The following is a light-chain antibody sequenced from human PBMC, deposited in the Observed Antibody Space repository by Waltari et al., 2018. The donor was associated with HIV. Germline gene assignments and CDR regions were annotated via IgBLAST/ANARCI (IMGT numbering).Light chain of an antibody. Sequence: QSELTQSPSASGTPGQRVTISCSGSRSNIGTNSVNWYQQLPGTAPKLLIYSNSRRPSGGPDRFSGSKSGTSASLAITGLQSEDEADYYCAAWDDSLNGHVVFGGGTKLTVL. CDR2: SNS. J-gene: IGLJ2*01. CDR1: RSNIGTNS. V-gene: IGLV1-44*01. CDR3: AAWDDSLNGHVV.